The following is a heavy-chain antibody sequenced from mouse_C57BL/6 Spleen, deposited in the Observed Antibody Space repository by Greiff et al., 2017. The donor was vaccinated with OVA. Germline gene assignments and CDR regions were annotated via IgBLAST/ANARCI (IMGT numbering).Heavy chain of an antibody. CDR1: GYTFTSYW. J-gene: IGHJ2*01. V-gene: IGHV1-61*01. Sequence: VQLQQPGAELVRPGSSVKLSCKASGYTFTSYWMDWVKQRPGQGLEWIGNIYPSDSETHYNQKFKDKATLTVDKSSSTAYMQLSSLTSEDSAVYNGARGADDACDYWGQGTTLTVSS. CDR2: IYPSDSET. CDR3: ARGADDACDY.